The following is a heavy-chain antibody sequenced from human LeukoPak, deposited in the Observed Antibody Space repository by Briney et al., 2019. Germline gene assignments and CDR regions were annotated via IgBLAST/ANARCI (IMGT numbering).Heavy chain of an antibody. CDR1: GGSISSSSYY. J-gene: IGHJ5*02. CDR2: IYYSGST. D-gene: IGHD3-16*01. V-gene: IGHV4-39*01. Sequence: SETLSLTCTVSGGSISSSSYYWGWIRQPPGKGLEWIGSIYYSGSTYYNPSLKSRVTISVDTSKNQFSLNLTSVTAADTAVYYCARFTPQGYGWGGYNRFDPWGQGTLVTVSP. CDR3: ARFTPQGYGWGGYNRFDP.